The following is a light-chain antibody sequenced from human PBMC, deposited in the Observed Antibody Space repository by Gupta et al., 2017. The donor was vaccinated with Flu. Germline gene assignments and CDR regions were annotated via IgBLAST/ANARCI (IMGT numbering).Light chain of an antibody. V-gene: IGKV3-20*01. CDR3: QKYGSSPT. J-gene: IGKJ2*01. Sequence: PGTLSVSPGQRAAISCRASQSFSSDLLAWYQQKPGAPPRLIFDGACTKIAGIPNRCGGSGSGADFTLTISRLEHEDVTIYCCQKYGSSPTFGQGTKLEIK. CDR2: GAC. CDR1: QSFSSDL.